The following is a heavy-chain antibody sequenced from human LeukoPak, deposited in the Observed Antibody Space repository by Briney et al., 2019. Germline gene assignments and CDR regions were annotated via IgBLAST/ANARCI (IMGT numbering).Heavy chain of an antibody. Sequence: AGGSLRLSCAASGFTFSSYAMSWVRQAPGKGLEWVSGISGSGGSTYYADSVRGRFTISRDNSKNTLYLQMNSLRAEDTAMYYCAKDLTWSGSYHRPLYDYWGQGTLVTVSS. CDR1: GFTFSSYA. CDR3: AKDLTWSGSYHRPLYDY. D-gene: IGHD1-26*01. CDR2: ISGSGGST. J-gene: IGHJ4*02. V-gene: IGHV3-23*01.